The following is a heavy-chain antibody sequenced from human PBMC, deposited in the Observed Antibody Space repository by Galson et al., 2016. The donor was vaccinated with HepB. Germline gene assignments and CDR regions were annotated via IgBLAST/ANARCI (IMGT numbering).Heavy chain of an antibody. CDR1: GFTFSSYA. CDR3: AKDRSYPVPTSLGG. J-gene: IGHJ4*02. D-gene: IGHD3-16*01. Sequence: SLRLSCAASGFTFSSYAMNWVRQAPGKGLEWVSAISGSGGSTYYADSVKGRFTISRDNSKNTLYLQMNSLRAEDTAIYYCAKDRSYPVPTSLGGWGQGTLVTVSS. V-gene: IGHV3-23*01. CDR2: ISGSGGST.